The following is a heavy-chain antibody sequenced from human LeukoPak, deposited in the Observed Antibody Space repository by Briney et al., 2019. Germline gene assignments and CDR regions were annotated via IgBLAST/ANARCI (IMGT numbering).Heavy chain of an antibody. CDR2: IYYSGST. Sequence: SQTLSLTCTVSGGSISSGSYYWSWIRQHPGKGLEWIGYIYYSGSTYYNPSLKSRVTISVDTSKNQFSLKLSSVTAADTAVYYCARAHPPHIDWDPAFDYWGQGTLVTVSS. D-gene: IGHD3-9*01. V-gene: IGHV4-31*03. CDR3: ARAHPPHIDWDPAFDY. J-gene: IGHJ4*02. CDR1: GGSISSGSYY.